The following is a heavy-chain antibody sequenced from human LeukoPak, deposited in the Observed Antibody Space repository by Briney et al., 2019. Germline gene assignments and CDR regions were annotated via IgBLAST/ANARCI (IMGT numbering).Heavy chain of an antibody. J-gene: IGHJ6*02. D-gene: IGHD2-15*01. CDR3: ARAPGYCSGGSCYYYYGMDV. CDR1: GYTFTSYG. V-gene: IGHV1-18*01. CDR2: ISAYNGNT. Sequence: ASVKVSCKASGYTFTSYGISWVRQAPGQGLEWMGWISAYNGNTNYAQKLQGRVTMTTDTSTSTAYMELRSLRSDDTAVYYCARAPGYCSGGSCYYYYGMDVWGQGTTVTVSS.